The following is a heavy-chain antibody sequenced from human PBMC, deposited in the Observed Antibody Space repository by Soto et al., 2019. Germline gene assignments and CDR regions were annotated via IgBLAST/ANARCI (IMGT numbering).Heavy chain of an antibody. D-gene: IGHD5-12*01. CDR2: ISYDGSNK. V-gene: IGHV3-30*18. J-gene: IGHJ3*02. CDR1: GLAFSSYG. CDR3: AKDANSCYGLGAFDI. Sequence: GGSLRLSCAASGLAFSSYGMHWVRQAPGKGLEWVAVISYDGSNKYYADSVKGRFTISRDNSKNTLYLQMNSLRAEDTAVYYCAKDANSCYGLGAFDIWGQRTMVTVSS.